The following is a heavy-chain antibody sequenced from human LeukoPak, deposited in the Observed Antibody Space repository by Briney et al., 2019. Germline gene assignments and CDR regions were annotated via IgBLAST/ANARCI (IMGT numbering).Heavy chain of an antibody. V-gene: IGHV3-23*01. CDR3: ANGGIGGPGAIDY. CDR2: VASSTGNT. CDR1: EFTFGSYA. Sequence: GGSLRLSCAASEFTFGSYAMSWVRQAPGKGLEWVSSVASSTGNTYYADSVKGRFTISRDKPKNTLYLQMNSLRAEDTAVYCCANGGIGGPGAIDYWGQGALVTVSS. D-gene: IGHD6-13*01. J-gene: IGHJ4*02.